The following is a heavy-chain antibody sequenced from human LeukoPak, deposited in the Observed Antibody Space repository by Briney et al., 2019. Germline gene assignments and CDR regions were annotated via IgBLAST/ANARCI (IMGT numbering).Heavy chain of an antibody. CDR3: ARAVYYYDTSGPYYFDY. V-gene: IGHV4-34*01. CDR1: GGSFSGYY. Sequence: SSETLSLTCAVYGGSFSGYYWSWIRQPPGKGLGWIEEINHSGSTNYNPSLKSRVTISVDTSKNQFSLKLSSVTAADTAVYYCARAVYYYDTSGPYYFDYWGQGTLVTVSS. CDR2: INHSGST. D-gene: IGHD3-22*01. J-gene: IGHJ4*02.